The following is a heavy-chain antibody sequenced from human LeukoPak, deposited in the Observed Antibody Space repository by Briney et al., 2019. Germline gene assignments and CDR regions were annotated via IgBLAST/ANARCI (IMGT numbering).Heavy chain of an antibody. V-gene: IGHV3-30*18. CDR3: AKDRDPYYYDNSGYPLDY. D-gene: IGHD3-22*01. CDR2: ISYDGSNK. J-gene: IGHJ4*02. Sequence: PGGSLRLSCAASGFTFSSYGMPWVRQAPGKGLEWVAVISYDGSNKYYADSVKGRFTISRDNSKNTLYLQMNSLRAEGTAVYYCAKDRDPYYYDNSGYPLDYWGQGTLVTVSS. CDR1: GFTFSSYG.